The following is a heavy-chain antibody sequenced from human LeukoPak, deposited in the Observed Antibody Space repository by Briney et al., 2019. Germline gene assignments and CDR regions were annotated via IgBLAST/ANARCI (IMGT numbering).Heavy chain of an antibody. Sequence: SETLSLTCTVSGGSISSSSYYWGWIRQPPGKGLEWIGSIYYSGSTYYNPSLKSRVTISVDTSKNQFSLKLSSVTAADTAVYYCARLIRSGGGKFGETPTYDYVWGSYRYFRPDYYYYYYMDVWGKGTTVTISS. D-gene: IGHD3-16*02. J-gene: IGHJ6*03. CDR2: IYYSGST. CDR3: ARLIRSGGGKFGETPTYDYVWGSYRYFRPDYYYYYYMDV. V-gene: IGHV4-39*01. CDR1: GGSISSSSYY.